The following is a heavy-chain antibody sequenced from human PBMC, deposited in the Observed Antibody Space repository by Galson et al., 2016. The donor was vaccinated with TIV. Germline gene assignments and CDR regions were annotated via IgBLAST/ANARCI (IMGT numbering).Heavy chain of an antibody. V-gene: IGHV1-18*01. CDR2: ISAYNGNT. CDR3: SRRAASCTNDSCYDLGGMDV. J-gene: IGHJ6*02. D-gene: IGHD2-8*01. Sequence: SVKVSCKASGYTFINYGVGWVRQAPGQGLEWMGWISAYNGNTRYAQKLQARVTMTTDTSTNTAYMELRSLRSDDTAIYYCSRRAASCTNDSCYDLGGMDVWGQGTTVIVSS. CDR1: GYTFINYG.